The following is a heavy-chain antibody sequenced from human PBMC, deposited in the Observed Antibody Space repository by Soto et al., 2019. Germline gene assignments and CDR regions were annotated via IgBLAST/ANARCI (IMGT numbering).Heavy chain of an antibody. J-gene: IGHJ5*02. Sequence: PGGSLRLSCAASGFTFSSYSMNWVRQAPGKGLEWVSSISSSSSYIYYADSVKGRFTISRDNAKNSLYLQMNSLRAEDTAVYYCARLAAVAGTGCFDPWGQGTLATVSS. CDR3: ARLAAVAGTGCFDP. CDR2: ISSSSSYI. CDR1: GFTFSSYS. V-gene: IGHV3-21*01. D-gene: IGHD6-19*01.